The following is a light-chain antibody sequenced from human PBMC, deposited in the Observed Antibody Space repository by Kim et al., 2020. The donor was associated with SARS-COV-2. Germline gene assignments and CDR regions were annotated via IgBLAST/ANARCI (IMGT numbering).Light chain of an antibody. V-gene: IGKV3-20*01. CDR3: QQYGFSPPNT. Sequence: PGSSATLSSRAIPSVTSTDLAWYQQKHAQPPRLLIYGASSRATGIPARFSGSWSGTDFTLTIRGLEPEDFAVYYCQQYGFSPPNTFGQGTKVDIK. J-gene: IGKJ2*01. CDR2: GAS. CDR1: PSVTSTD.